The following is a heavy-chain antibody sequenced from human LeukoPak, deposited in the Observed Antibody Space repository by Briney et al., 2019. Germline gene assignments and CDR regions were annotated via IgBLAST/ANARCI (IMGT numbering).Heavy chain of an antibody. CDR3: ARFAAGGSYYYYMDV. V-gene: IGHV3-48*01. D-gene: IGHD6-25*01. CDR1: GFTFSSYT. J-gene: IGHJ6*03. Sequence: GGSLRLSCAASGFTFSSYTMNWVREPPGKGLEWVSNIGTSSTTIYYAASVKGRFTISRYNATNSLYLQMNSLRADDTAVYYCARFAAGGSYYYYMDVWGKGTTVTVSS. CDR2: IGTSSTTI.